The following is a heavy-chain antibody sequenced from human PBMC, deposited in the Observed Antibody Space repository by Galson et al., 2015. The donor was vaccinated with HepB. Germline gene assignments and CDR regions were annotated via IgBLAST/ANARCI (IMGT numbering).Heavy chain of an antibody. CDR2: ILHDAHNR. D-gene: IGHD3-16*01. CDR1: GFPFSNYA. CDR3: ARRAGASGGFSFDY. Sequence: SLRLSCAASGFPFSNYAMHWVRQTPGKGLEWMTVILHDAHNRYYADSVEGRFTVSRNNSKNTVYLQMHSQRPEDTAIYYCARRAGASGGFSFDYWGQGSLVTVSS. V-gene: IGHV3-30*04. J-gene: IGHJ4*02.